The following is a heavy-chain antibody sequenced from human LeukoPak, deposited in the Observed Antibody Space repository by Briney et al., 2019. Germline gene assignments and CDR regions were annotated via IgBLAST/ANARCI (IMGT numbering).Heavy chain of an antibody. CDR2: IRAGGGST. CDR3: ARDDSGETFDY. J-gene: IGHJ4*02. D-gene: IGHD4-17*01. Sequence: GGSLRLPCAASVFTFSNYAMSWVRQAPGKGLEWVSGIRAGGGSTYYADSVKGRFTSSRDNSKNTLYLQMNSLRAEDTAVYYCARDDSGETFDYWGQGTLVTVSS. V-gene: IGHV3-23*01. CDR1: VFTFSNYA.